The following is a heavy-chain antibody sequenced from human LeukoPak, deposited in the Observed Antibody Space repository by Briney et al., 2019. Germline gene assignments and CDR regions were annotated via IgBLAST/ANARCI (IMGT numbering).Heavy chain of an antibody. CDR2: ISSSSSYI. V-gene: IGHV3-21*01. Sequence: GGSLRLSCAASGFIFSSHGMNWVRQAPGKGLEWVSSISSSSSYIYYADSVKGRFTISRDNAKNSLYLQMNSLRAEDTAVYYCARDWEGYYMDVWGKGTTVTVSS. CDR3: ARDWEGYYMDV. J-gene: IGHJ6*03. CDR1: GFIFSSHG. D-gene: IGHD1-26*01.